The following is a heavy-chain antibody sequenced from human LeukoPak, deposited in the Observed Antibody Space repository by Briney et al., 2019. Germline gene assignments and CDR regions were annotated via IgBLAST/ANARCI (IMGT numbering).Heavy chain of an antibody. D-gene: IGHD1-26*01. V-gene: IGHV3-48*01. J-gene: IGHJ4*02. CDR2: ISSSSSTI. CDR1: GFTFSSYS. CDR3: ARGGYSGSFDY. Sequence: GGSLRLSCAASGFTFSSYSMNWVRQAPGKGLEWVSYISSSSSTIYYADSVKGRFTISRDNAKNSLYLQMNSLRAEDTAVYYCARGGYSGSFDYWGQGTLVTVSS.